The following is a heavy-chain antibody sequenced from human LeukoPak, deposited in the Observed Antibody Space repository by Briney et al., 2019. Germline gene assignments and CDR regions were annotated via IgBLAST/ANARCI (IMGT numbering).Heavy chain of an antibody. CDR3: AKLIAAGRFDP. J-gene: IGHJ5*02. V-gene: IGHV1-2*02. CDR1: GYTFTGYY. Sequence: ASVTVSCTASGYTFTGYYMHWVRQAPGQGLEWMGWINPNSGGTNYAQKFQGRVTMTRDTSISTAYMELSRLRSDDTAVYYCAKLIAAGRFDPWGQGTLVTVSS. CDR2: INPNSGGT. D-gene: IGHD6-13*01.